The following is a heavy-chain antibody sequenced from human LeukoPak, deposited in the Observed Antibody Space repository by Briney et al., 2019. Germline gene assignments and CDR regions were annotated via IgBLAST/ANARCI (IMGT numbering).Heavy chain of an antibody. CDR1: GFAFSSYS. CDR2: ISGSGGST. Sequence: PGGSLRLSCAASGFAFSSYSMNWVRQAPGKGLEWVSAISGSGGSTYYADSVKGRFTISRDNSKNTLYLQMNSLRAEDTAVYYCAKDYSSGWYYYFDYWGQGTLVTVSP. CDR3: AKDYSSGWYYYFDY. V-gene: IGHV3-23*01. J-gene: IGHJ4*02. D-gene: IGHD6-19*01.